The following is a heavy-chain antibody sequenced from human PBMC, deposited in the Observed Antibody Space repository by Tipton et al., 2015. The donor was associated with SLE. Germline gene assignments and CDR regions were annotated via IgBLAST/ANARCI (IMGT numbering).Heavy chain of an antibody. CDR1: GFTFSSYS. D-gene: IGHD3-10*01. Sequence: QLVQSGGGLVKPGESLRLSCAASGFTFSSYSMNWVRQAPGKGLEWVSSISSSSRYIYHAESLKGRFTISRDNAKNSLYLQMNSLRVEDTAVYFCAGDDYASGITWGQGTLVTVSS. J-gene: IGHJ5*02. CDR2: ISSSSRYI. CDR3: AGDDYASGIT. V-gene: IGHV3-21*03.